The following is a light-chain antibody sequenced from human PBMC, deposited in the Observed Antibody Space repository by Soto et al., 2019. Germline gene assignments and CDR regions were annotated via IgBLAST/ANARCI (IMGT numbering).Light chain of an antibody. V-gene: IGKV1-39*01. Sequence: DIQLTQSPSSLSTSVGDRVTITCRASQSISSYLNWYQQKPGKAPKLLIYAASSLQSGVPSRFSGSGSGTEFTLTISRLEPDDFATYYCQQYNSYLWTFGQGTKVDIK. CDR2: AAS. CDR3: QQYNSYLWT. J-gene: IGKJ1*01. CDR1: QSISSY.